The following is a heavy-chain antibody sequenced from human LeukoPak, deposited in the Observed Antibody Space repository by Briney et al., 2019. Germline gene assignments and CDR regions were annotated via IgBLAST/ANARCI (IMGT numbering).Heavy chain of an antibody. Sequence: GGSLRLSCAASGFTFSSYAMHWVRQAPGKGLEWVAVISYDGSNKYYADSVKGRFTISRDNSKNTLYLQMNSLRAEDTAVYYCARIGTGDYYYYYMDVWGKGTTVTVSS. CDR3: ARIGTGDYYYYYMDV. CDR1: GFTFSSYA. D-gene: IGHD3-10*01. CDR2: ISYDGSNK. J-gene: IGHJ6*03. V-gene: IGHV3-30*04.